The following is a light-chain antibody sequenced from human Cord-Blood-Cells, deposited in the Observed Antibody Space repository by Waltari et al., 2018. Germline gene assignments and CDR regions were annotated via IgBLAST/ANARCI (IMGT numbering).Light chain of an antibody. CDR2: KAS. CDR1: QSIRSW. J-gene: IGKJ1*01. V-gene: IGKV1-5*03. Sequence: DIQMTQSPSTLSASVGDRVTITCRASQSIRSWLAWYQQKPGKVPKLLVYKASSLESGVPSRFSGSGSGTEFTLTISSLQPYDFATYYCQQYNSYSPWTFGQGTKVEIK. CDR3: QQYNSYSPWT.